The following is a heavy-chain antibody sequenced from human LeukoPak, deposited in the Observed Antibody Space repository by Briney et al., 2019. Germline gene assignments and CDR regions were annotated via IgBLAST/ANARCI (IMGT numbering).Heavy chain of an antibody. CDR3: ARKRAAAARGAFDY. Sequence: PGGSLRLSCAASGFTFSSYWMSWVRQAPGKGLEWVANIRHDGREKYYVDSVKGRFTISRDNAKNSLYLQMNSLRAEDTAVYYCARKRAAAARGAFDYWGQGTLVTVSS. V-gene: IGHV3-7*05. J-gene: IGHJ4*02. CDR1: GFTFSSYW. CDR2: IRHDGREK. D-gene: IGHD6-13*01.